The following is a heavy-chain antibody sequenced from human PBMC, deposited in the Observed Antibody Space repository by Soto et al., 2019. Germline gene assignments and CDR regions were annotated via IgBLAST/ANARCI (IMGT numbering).Heavy chain of an antibody. CDR3: ARLELRVVLWFGELLQPTEGSVDV. CDR1: GYTFTSYG. V-gene: IGHV1-18*01. CDR2: ISAYNGNT. Sequence: ASVKVSCKASGYTFTSYGISWVRQAPGQGLEWMGWISAYNGNTNYAQKLQGRVTMTTDTSTSTAYMELRSLRSDDTAVYYCARLELRVVLWFGELLQPTEGSVDVWGKGTTVTVSS. J-gene: IGHJ6*04. D-gene: IGHD3-10*01.